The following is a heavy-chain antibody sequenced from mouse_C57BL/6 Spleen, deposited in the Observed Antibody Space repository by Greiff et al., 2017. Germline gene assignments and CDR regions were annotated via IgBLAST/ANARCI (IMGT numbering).Heavy chain of an antibody. CDR2: IDPSDSYT. V-gene: IGHV1-69*01. D-gene: IGHD1-1*01. Sequence: QVQLQQPGAELVMPGASVKLSCKASGYTFTSYWMHWVKQRPGQGLEWIGEIDPSDSYTKYNQKFKGKSKLTVEKSSSTAYMQLSNLSSEDSAVYYCARSGIYYYGSSPDYWGQGTTLTVSS. J-gene: IGHJ2*01. CDR1: GYTFTSYW. CDR3: ARSGIYYYGSSPDY.